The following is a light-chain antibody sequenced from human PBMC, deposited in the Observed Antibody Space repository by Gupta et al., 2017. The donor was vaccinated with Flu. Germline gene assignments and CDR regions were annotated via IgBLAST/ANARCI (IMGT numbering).Light chain of an antibody. Sequence: DIQMTQSPSTLSASVGDRVTITCRASQSISNWLAWYQQTPGKAPKLLIYKASSLESGVPSRFNGSGSGTEFTLTISSLQPDDFATYYCQQYNSFSQTFGQGTKVEVK. CDR1: QSISNW. CDR2: KAS. V-gene: IGKV1-5*03. J-gene: IGKJ1*01. CDR3: QQYNSFSQT.